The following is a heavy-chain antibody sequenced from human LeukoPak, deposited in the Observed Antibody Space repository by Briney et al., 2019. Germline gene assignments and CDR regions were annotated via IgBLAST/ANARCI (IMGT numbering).Heavy chain of an antibody. CDR2: IYYSGST. CDR1: GGSISSYY. J-gene: IGHJ4*02. V-gene: IGHV4-59*01. CDR3: ARDGGYSSGWYEDGYFDY. D-gene: IGHD6-19*01. Sequence: SETLSLTCTVSGGSISSYYWSWIRQPPGKGLEWIGYIYYSGSTNYNPSLKSRVPISVDTSKNQFSLKLSSVTAADTAVYYCARDGGYSSGWYEDGYFDYWGQGTLVTVSS.